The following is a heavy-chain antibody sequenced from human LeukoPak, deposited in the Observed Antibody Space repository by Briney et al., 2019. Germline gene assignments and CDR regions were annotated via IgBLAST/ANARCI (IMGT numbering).Heavy chain of an antibody. Sequence: ASVKVSCKASGDTFNNYDINWVRQATGQGLEWMGWLSPNSGDTGFAQKFQGRVTITRDTSITTAYMELNSLRYEDTAVYYCARVPPAGGVRGLIPFLDQWGQGTPVTVSS. V-gene: IGHV1-8*03. D-gene: IGHD3-10*02. CDR1: GDTFNNYD. J-gene: IGHJ4*02. CDR3: ARVPPAGGVRGLIPFLDQ. CDR2: LSPNSGDT.